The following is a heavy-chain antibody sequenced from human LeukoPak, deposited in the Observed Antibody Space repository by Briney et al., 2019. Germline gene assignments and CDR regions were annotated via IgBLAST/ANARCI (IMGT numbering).Heavy chain of an antibody. D-gene: IGHD3-10*01. CDR3: ARGSRNYCDSGSCYNKGNWFDP. Sequence: ASVKVSCKTSGYSFTDYYMHWVRQGPGQGLEWMGWITPNSVGTKYEQKFQGRVTMTSDTSVSTVYIELSRLTSDDAAVYYCARGSRNYCDSGSCYNKGNWFDPWGQGTLVTVSS. CDR1: GYSFTDYY. CDR2: ITPNSVGT. J-gene: IGHJ5*02. V-gene: IGHV1-2*02.